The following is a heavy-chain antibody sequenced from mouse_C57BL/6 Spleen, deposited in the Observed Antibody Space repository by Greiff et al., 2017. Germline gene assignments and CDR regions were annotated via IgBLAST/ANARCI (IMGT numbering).Heavy chain of an antibody. Sequence: VQLQQSGAELVRPGASVTLSCKASGYTFTDYEMHWVKQTPVHGLEWIGAIDPETGGTAYNQKFKGKAILTADKSSSTAYMELRSLTSEDSAVYYCTRGYYASSYDYLDYWGQGTTLTVSS. CDR1: GYTFTDYE. D-gene: IGHD1-1*01. CDR2: IDPETGGT. V-gene: IGHV1-15*01. CDR3: TRGYYASSYDYLDY. J-gene: IGHJ2*01.